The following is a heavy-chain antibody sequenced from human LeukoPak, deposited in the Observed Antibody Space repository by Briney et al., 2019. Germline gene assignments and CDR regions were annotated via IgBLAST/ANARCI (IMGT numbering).Heavy chain of an antibody. CDR1: GYSFTSYW. D-gene: IGHD2-15*01. V-gene: IGHV5-51*01. Sequence: GEPLKISCKGSGYSFTSYWIAWVRQMPGKGLEWKGMIYPGDSDTRYSPSFQGQVTISADKSTSTASLQWSSLKASDTAMYYCARLLCSGGSCYYFVYWGQGNLVTVSS. J-gene: IGHJ4*02. CDR3: ARLLCSGGSCYYFVY. CDR2: IYPGDSDT.